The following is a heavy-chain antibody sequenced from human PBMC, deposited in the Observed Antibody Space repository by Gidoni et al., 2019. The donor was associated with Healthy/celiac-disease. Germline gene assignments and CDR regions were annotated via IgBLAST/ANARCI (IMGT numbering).Heavy chain of an antibody. D-gene: IGHD6-19*01. Sequence: HVQLVQSGAEVKKPGSSVKVSCKASGRTFRSSAISWVRQAPGQGLEWMGGIIPIFGTANYAQKFQGRVTITADESTSTAYMELSSLRSEDTAVYYCARDPGYSSGWTGDYFDYWGQGTLVTVSS. V-gene: IGHV1-69*01. CDR1: GRTFRSSA. J-gene: IGHJ4*02. CDR2: IIPIFGTA. CDR3: ARDPGYSSGWTGDYFDY.